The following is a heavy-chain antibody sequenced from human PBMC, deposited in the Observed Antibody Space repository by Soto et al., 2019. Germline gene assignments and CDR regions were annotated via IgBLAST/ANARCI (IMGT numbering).Heavy chain of an antibody. CDR3: ARRYGSCFDY. D-gene: IGHD5-18*01. J-gene: IGHJ4*02. CDR1: GGSISSDY. CDR2: IYYSGIT. V-gene: IGHV4-59*08. Sequence: SETLSLTCTVSGGSISSDYWTWIRQPPGKGLEWIGYIYYSGITNYNPSLKSRLTISVDTSKNQFSLKLSSVTAADTAAYYCARRYGSCFDYWGQGTLVTVSS.